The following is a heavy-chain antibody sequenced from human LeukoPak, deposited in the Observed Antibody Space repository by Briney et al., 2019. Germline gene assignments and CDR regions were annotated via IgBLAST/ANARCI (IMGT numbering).Heavy chain of an antibody. J-gene: IGHJ5*01. CDR1: GFIFSNYG. Sequence: PGGSLRLSCSASGFIFSNYGMYWVRQAPGKGLEFVSAISSDGDNTFYADSVKGRFTISRDNSKNTLYLQTSSLRGEDTAVYYCVKGKGYYGSGSPDSWGQGTLVTVSS. CDR2: ISSDGDNT. D-gene: IGHD3-10*01. V-gene: IGHV3-64D*06. CDR3: VKGKGYYGSGSPDS.